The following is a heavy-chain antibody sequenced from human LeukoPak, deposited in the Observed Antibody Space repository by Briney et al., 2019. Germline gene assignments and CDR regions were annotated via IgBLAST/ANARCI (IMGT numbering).Heavy chain of an antibody. Sequence: SETLSLTCAVSGGSISSSNWWSWVRQPPGKGLEWIGEIYHSGSTNYNPPLKSRVTISVDKSKNQFSLKLSSVTAADTAVYYCARASSIVGATGFDYWGQGTLVTVSS. D-gene: IGHD1-26*01. V-gene: IGHV4-4*02. J-gene: IGHJ4*02. CDR2: IYHSGST. CDR1: GGSISSSNW. CDR3: ARASSIVGATGFDY.